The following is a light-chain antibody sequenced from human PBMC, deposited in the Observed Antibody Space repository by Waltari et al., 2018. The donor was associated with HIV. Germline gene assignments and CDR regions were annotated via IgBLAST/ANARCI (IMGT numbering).Light chain of an antibody. CDR2: GAS. V-gene: IGKV3-15*01. Sequence: EIVMTQSPATLSVSPGERATLSCRASQCVSSNLAWYQHKPCQAPRLLVFGASTRATGIPARFSGSGSGTEFTLTISSLQSEDFAVYYCQQYNNWPPEIPFGPGTKVDIK. CDR3: QQYNNWPPEIP. J-gene: IGKJ3*01. CDR1: QCVSSN.